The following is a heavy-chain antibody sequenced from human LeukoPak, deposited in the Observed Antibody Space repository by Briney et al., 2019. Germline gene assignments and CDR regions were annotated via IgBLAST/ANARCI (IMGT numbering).Heavy chain of an antibody. J-gene: IGHJ5*02. CDR3: ARAYGSGYNWFDP. D-gene: IGHD3-3*01. Sequence: GASVKVSCKASGYTFASYYMHWVRQAPGQGLEWMGIINPSGGSTSYAQKFQGRVTMTRDTSTSTVYMELSSLRSEDTAMYYCARAYGSGYNWFDPWGQGTLVTVSS. CDR1: GYTFASYY. V-gene: IGHV1-46*01. CDR2: INPSGGST.